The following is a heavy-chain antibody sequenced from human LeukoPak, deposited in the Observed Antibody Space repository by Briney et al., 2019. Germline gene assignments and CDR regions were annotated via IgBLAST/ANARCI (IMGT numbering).Heavy chain of an antibody. J-gene: IGHJ6*02. V-gene: IGHV1-8*01. CDR2: MNPNSGNT. D-gene: IGHD3-9*01. Sequence: ASVKVSCKASGYTFTSYDINWVRQATGQGHEWMGWMNPNSGNTGYAQKFQGRVTMTRNTSISTAYMELSSLRSEDTAVYYCAQSRPYDILTGSPYYYGMDVWGQGTTVTVSS. CDR3: AQSRPYDILTGSPYYYGMDV. CDR1: GYTFTSYD.